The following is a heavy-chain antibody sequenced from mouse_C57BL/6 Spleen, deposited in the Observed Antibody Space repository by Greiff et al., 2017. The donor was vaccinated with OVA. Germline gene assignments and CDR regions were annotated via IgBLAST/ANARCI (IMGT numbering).Heavy chain of an antibody. CDR1: GFNIKDYY. CDR3: ASSDGAGYFDV. D-gene: IGHD2-3*01. CDR2: IDPEDGAT. Sequence: EVQLQQSGAELVKPGASVTLSCTASGFNIKDYYMHWVKQRPEQGLEWLGRIDPEDGATKYAPKFQGKATITADTYSNAAYLQLSSLASEDTVVYYCASSDGAGYFDVWGTGTTVTVSS. J-gene: IGHJ1*03. V-gene: IGHV14-2*01.